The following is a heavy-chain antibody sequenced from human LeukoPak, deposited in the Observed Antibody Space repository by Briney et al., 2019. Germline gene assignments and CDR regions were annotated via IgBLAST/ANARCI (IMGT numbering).Heavy chain of an antibody. D-gene: IGHD6-6*01. CDR2: ISSDGSSI. CDR3: AREGAALDY. Sequence: GGSLRLSCAASGFTFSSHGMYWVRQAPGKGLVWVSRISSDGSSIAYTDSVRGRFTISRDNAKNTLYLQMNSLRVEDTAVYYCAREGAALDYWGQGTLVSVSS. V-gene: IGHV3-74*01. CDR1: GFTFSSHG. J-gene: IGHJ4*02.